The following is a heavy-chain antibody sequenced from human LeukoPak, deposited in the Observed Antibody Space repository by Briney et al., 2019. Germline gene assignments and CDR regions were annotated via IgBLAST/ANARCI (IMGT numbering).Heavy chain of an antibody. CDR2: IIPIFGTV. V-gene: IGHV1-69*06. CDR3: ARDHACSSTSCSPLNNWFDP. J-gene: IGHJ5*02. D-gene: IGHD2-2*01. CDR1: GGTFSSYA. Sequence: GASVKLSCKASGGTFSSYAISWVRQAPGQGLEWMGGIIPIFGTVSYAQKFQGTVTLPADKSTSTAYMEMSSLRSEDTAVYYCARDHACSSTSCSPLNNWFDPWGQGTLVTVSS.